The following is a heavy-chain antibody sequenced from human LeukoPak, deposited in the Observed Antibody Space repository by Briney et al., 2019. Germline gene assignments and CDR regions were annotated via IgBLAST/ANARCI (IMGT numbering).Heavy chain of an antibody. J-gene: IGHJ4*02. Sequence: ASVKVSCKASGYTFTSYYIHYVRQAPGHGLEWMGVINPVDGSTTYAQKFQGRVTMTRDTSTNTVYMELSSLRSEDTAVYYCARGPVLYPGDYFDYWGQGTLVTASS. CDR3: ARGPVLYPGDYFDY. D-gene: IGHD3-10*01. CDR1: GYTFTSYY. CDR2: INPVDGST. V-gene: IGHV1-46*01.